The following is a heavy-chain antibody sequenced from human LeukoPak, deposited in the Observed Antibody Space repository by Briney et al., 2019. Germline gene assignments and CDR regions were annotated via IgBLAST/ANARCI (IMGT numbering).Heavy chain of an antibody. CDR3: VRELVGAPWRVDY. V-gene: IGHV4-59*01. D-gene: IGHD1-26*01. Sequence: PSETLSLTCTVSGGSIRSYYWSWIRQPPGKGLEWIGYIYYSGSTNYNPSLKSRVTISVDTAKNQFSLNLRSVTAADTAVYYCVRELVGAPWRVDYWGPGTLVAVS. CDR1: GGSIRSYY. J-gene: IGHJ4*02. CDR2: IYYSGST.